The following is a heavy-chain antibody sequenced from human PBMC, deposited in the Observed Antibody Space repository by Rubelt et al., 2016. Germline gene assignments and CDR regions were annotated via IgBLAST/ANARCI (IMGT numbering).Heavy chain of an antibody. CDR2: IIPILGIA. V-gene: IGHV1-69*04. Sequence: GQGLEWMGRIIPILGIANYAQKFQGRVTITADKSTSTAYMELSSLRAEDTAVYYCARDRRDGYNPKYNWFDPWGQGTLVTVSS. J-gene: IGHJ5*02. CDR3: ARDRRDGYNPKYNWFDP. D-gene: IGHD5-24*01.